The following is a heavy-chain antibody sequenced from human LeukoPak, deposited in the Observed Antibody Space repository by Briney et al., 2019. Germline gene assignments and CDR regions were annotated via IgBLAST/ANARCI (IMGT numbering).Heavy chain of an antibody. Sequence: SETLSLTCTVSGGSISTSSYYWGWVRQPPGKGLEWIGNIFYSGSTYYSPSLKSRVTISLDTSRNQFSLKLNSVTAADTAVYYCARAGGYCSSTSCYDAFDIWGRGTMVTVSS. CDR1: GGSISTSSYY. D-gene: IGHD2-2*01. CDR2: IFYSGST. J-gene: IGHJ3*02. V-gene: IGHV4-39*07. CDR3: ARAGGYCSSTSCYDAFDI.